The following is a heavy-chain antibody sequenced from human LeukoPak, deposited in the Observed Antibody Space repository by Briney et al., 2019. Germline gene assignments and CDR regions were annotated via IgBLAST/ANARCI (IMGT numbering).Heavy chain of an antibody. CDR1: GFTFSSYA. Sequence: PGGSLRLSCAASGFTFSSYAMSWVRQAPGKGLEWVSAISGSGGSTYYADSVKGRSTISRDNAKNTLYLQMNSLRAEDTAVYYCARAATLYWYFDLWGRGTLVTVSS. CDR3: ARAATLYWYFDL. V-gene: IGHV3-23*01. CDR2: ISGSGGST. J-gene: IGHJ2*01. D-gene: IGHD1-26*01.